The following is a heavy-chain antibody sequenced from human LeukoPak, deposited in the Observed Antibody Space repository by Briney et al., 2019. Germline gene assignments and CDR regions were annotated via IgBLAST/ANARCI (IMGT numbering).Heavy chain of an antibody. D-gene: IGHD3-9*01. CDR2: IYHSGST. CDR3: ASSLNDILTGYPRLDY. CDR1: GGSISSGGYY. V-gene: IGHV4-30-2*01. J-gene: IGHJ4*02. Sequence: SETLSLTCTVSGGSISSGGYYWSWIRQPPGKGLEWIGYIYHSGSTYYNPSLKSRVTISVDRSKNQFSLKLSSVTAADTAVYYCASSLNDILTGYPRLDYWGQGTLVTVSS.